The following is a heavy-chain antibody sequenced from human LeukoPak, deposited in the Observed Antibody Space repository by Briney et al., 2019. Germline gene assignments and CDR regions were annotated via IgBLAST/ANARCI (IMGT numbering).Heavy chain of an antibody. CDR2: ISSSGSTI. CDR1: GFTFSDYY. J-gene: IGHJ4*02. Sequence: PGGSLRLSCAASGFTFSDYYMSWIRQAPGKGLEWVSYISSSGSTIYYADSVKGRFTISRDNAKNSLYLQMNSLRAEDTAVYYCPRVFYYGSGSYLYYFDYWGQGTLVTVSS. CDR3: PRVFYYGSGSYLYYFDY. D-gene: IGHD3-10*01. V-gene: IGHV3-11*01.